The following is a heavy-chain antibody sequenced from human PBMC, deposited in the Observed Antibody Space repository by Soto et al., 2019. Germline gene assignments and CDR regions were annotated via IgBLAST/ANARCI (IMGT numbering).Heavy chain of an antibody. J-gene: IGHJ6*02. V-gene: IGHV1-2*04. D-gene: IGHD2-8*01. CDR1: GYSFTDYH. Sequence: ASVKVSCKASGYSFTDYHIHWVRQAPGQGLEWLGRINPKSGGTSTAQKFQGWVTMTTDTSISTASMELTRLTSDDTAIYYCARGDSTDCSNGACSVFYNHDMDVWGQGTTVTVSS. CDR3: ARGDSTDCSNGACSVFYNHDMDV. CDR2: INPKSGGT.